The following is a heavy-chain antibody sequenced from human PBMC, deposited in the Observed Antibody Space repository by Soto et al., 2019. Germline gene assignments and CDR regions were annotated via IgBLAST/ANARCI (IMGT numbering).Heavy chain of an antibody. CDR1: GYTITSYY. V-gene: IGHV1-46*01. CDR3: ALNGGNSINLFSY. D-gene: IGHD2-21*02. Sequence: QVQLVQSGAEVKKPGASVKVTCKASGYTITSYYMHWVRQAPGQGLEWMGISNPSGGSTSYAQKFQGSVTMTRDTSTSTVYMELSSLRSEDTAVYYSALNGGNSINLFSYLGQGTLVTVSS. CDR2: SNPSGGST. J-gene: IGHJ4*02.